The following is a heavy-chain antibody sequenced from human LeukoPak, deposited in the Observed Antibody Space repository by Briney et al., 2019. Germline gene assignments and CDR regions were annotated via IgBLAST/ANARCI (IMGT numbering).Heavy chain of an antibody. V-gene: IGHV1-2*02. J-gene: IGHJ6*02. D-gene: IGHD5-18*01. CDR2: INPNSGGT. Sequence: ASVKVSCKASGYTFTGYYMHWVRQAPGQGLEWMGWINPNSGGTNYAQKFQGRVTMTRDTSISTAYMELSRLRSDDTAVYYCARGIQLWSQYYGMDVGGQGTPVTVSS. CDR3: ARGIQLWSQYYGMDV. CDR1: GYTFTGYY.